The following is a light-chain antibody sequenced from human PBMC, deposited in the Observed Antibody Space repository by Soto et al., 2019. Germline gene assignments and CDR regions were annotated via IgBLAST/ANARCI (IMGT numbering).Light chain of an antibody. Sequence: DIQMTQSPSSLSASVGYRFTITCQASHDVSNYLNWYRQETGKAPSLLIYDASVLETGVPSRFSGSGSGTHVTFTITSLQPEDSATYYCQQYNDPPLTFGGGTKVDIK. J-gene: IGKJ4*01. CDR3: QQYNDPPLT. CDR2: DAS. V-gene: IGKV1-33*01. CDR1: HDVSNY.